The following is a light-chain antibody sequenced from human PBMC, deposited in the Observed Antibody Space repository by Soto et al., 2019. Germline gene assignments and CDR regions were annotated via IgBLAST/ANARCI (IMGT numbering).Light chain of an antibody. CDR3: QQYNSYSP. J-gene: IGKJ1*01. Sequence: DIQMTQSPSTLSATVGDRVTITCRASQSISSWLAWYQQKPGKAPKLLIYKASSLESGVPSRFSGSGSGTEFTLTISSLQPDDFATYYCQQYNSYSPFGQG. CDR1: QSISSW. CDR2: KAS. V-gene: IGKV1-5*03.